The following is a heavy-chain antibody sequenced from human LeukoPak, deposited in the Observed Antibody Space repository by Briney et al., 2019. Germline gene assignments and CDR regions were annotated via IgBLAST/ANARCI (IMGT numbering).Heavy chain of an antibody. V-gene: IGHV1-2*06. Sequence: ASVKVSCKASGYTFTGYYMHWVRQAPGQGLEWMGRINPNSGGTNYAQKFQGRVTITTDESTSTAYMELSSLRSEDTAVYYCARAKYSSSWSQPSGERGRHNWFDPWGQGTLVTVSS. CDR2: INPNSGGT. CDR1: GYTFTGYY. J-gene: IGHJ5*02. CDR3: ARAKYSSSWSQPSGERGRHNWFDP. D-gene: IGHD6-13*01.